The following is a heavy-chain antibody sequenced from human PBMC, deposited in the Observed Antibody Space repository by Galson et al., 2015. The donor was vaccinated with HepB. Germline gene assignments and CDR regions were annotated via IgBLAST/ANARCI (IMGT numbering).Heavy chain of an antibody. J-gene: IGHJ4*02. CDR2: ISYTGDT. D-gene: IGHD1-26*01. CDR3: ARLAPHYLAPYYFDF. Sequence: SETLSLTCTVSGDSISSSSYYWGWIRQSPGQGLEWIGTISYTGDTYNNPSLQSRVTMSVDTSKNLFSLKLTSVTATDTAVYYCARLAPHYLAPYYFDFWGQGALVTVSS. V-gene: IGHV4-39*01. CDR1: GDSISSSSYY.